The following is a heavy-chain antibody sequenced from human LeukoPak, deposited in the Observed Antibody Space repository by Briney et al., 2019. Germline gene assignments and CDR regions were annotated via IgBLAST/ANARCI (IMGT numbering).Heavy chain of an antibody. CDR2: ISYDGTSK. Sequence: GGSLRLSCVASGFSFSTYGMHWVRQAPGKGLEWVAVISYDGTSKYYADSVKGRFTISRDNSKNTLYLQMNSLRDEDSAVFYCVRDPAFGKLLSCYDYWGQGTLVTVSS. CDR3: VRDPAFGKLLSCYDY. V-gene: IGHV3-30*03. J-gene: IGHJ4*02. CDR1: GFSFSTYG. D-gene: IGHD3-10*01.